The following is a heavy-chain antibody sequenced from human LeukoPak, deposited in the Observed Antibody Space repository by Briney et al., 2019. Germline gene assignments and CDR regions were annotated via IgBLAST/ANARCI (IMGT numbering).Heavy chain of an antibody. J-gene: IGHJ4*02. V-gene: IGHV3-48*01. CDR1: QFSLGAFA. Sequence: GGSLRLSCVASQFSLGAFAMNWVRQAPGKGLEWISYISASSSATYYAESVKGRFTISRDNAKDSLYLQMNSLRAEDTAVYYCARGVGRVGGTFDLWGQGTLATVSP. CDR3: ARGVGRVGGTFDL. CDR2: ISASSSAT. D-gene: IGHD1-26*01.